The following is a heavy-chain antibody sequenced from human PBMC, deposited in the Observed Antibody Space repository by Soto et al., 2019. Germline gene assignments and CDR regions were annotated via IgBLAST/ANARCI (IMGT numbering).Heavy chain of an antibody. J-gene: IGHJ3*02. V-gene: IGHV3-74*01. Sequence: PGGSLRLSCAASGFTFSSYWMHWVRQAPGKGLVWVSRINSDGSSTSYADSVKGRFTISRDNAKNTLYLQMNSLRAEDTAVYYFARVSSGPDAFDIWGKGKMVTVSS. CDR2: INSDGSST. CDR3: ARVSSGPDAFDI. CDR1: GFTFSSYW. D-gene: IGHD3-10*01.